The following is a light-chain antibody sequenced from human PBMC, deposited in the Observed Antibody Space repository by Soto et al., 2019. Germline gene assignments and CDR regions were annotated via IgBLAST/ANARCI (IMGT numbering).Light chain of an antibody. J-gene: IGKJ2*01. CDR1: QSVVYSSNNKNY. Sequence: DIVMTQYPDSLAVSLGERATINCKSSQSVVYSSNNKNYLSWYQQEPGQPPKLLIYWASTRESGVPDRFSGSGSGTDFTLTISRLQAEDVAVYYCQQYYSSPYTFGQGTKLEIK. CDR2: WAS. CDR3: QQYYSSPYT. V-gene: IGKV4-1*01.